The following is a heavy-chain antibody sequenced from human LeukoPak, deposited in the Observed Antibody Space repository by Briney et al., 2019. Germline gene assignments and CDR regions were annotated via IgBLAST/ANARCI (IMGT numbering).Heavy chain of an antibody. J-gene: IGHJ4*02. CDR2: ISGSGGST. Sequence: GGSLRLSCAASGFTFSSYGMSWVRQAPGKGLEWVSAISGSGGSTYYADSVKGRFTISRDNSKNTLYLQMNSLRAEDTAVYYCAKLAKVVITNSAFDYWGQGTLVTVSS. CDR3: AKLAKVVITNSAFDY. CDR1: GFTFSSYG. V-gene: IGHV3-23*01. D-gene: IGHD3-22*01.